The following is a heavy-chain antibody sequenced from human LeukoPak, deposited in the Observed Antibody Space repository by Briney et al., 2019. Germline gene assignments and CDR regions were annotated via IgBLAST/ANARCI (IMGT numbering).Heavy chain of an antibody. V-gene: IGHV1-8*01. CDR1: GYTFTSYD. CDR2: MNPNSGNT. D-gene: IGHD3-10*01. Sequence: VASVKVSCKASGYTFTSYDINWVRQATGQGLEWMGWMNPNSGNTGYAQKFQGRVTMTRNTSISTAYMELNSLRSEDTAMYYCARRRSGSYERWDYWGQGTLVTVSS. CDR3: ARRRSGSYERWDY. J-gene: IGHJ4*02.